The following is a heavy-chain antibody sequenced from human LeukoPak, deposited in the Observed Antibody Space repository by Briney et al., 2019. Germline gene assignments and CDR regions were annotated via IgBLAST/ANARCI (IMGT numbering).Heavy chain of an antibody. V-gene: IGHV4-39*01. CDR1: GGSISSSSYY. J-gene: IGHJ6*02. D-gene: IGHD6-13*01. CDR3: ARQQLTHFYYYYYGMDV. Sequence: SETLSLTCTVSGGSISSSSYYWGWIRQPPGKGLEWIGSIYYSGSTYYNPSLKSRVTISVDTSKNQFSLKLSSVTAADTAVYYCARQQLTHFYYYYYGMDVWGQGTTVTVSS. CDR2: IYYSGST.